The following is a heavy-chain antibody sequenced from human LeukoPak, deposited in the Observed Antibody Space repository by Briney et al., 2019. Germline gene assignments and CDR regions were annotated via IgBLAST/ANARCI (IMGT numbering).Heavy chain of an antibody. V-gene: IGHV4-59*01. CDR1: GGSISSYY. Sequence: SETLSLTCTVSGGSISSYYWSWIRQPPGKGLEWIGYIYYSGSTNYNPSLKSRVTISVDTSKNQFSLKLSSVTAADTAVYYCARRILTGYHYGMDVWGQGTTVTVSS. D-gene: IGHD3-9*01. J-gene: IGHJ6*02. CDR2: IYYSGST. CDR3: ARRILTGYHYGMDV.